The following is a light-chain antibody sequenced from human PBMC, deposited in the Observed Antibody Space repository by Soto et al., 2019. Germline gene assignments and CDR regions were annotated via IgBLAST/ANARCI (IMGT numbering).Light chain of an antibody. CDR1: QSVSNN. CDR2: GSS. V-gene: IGKV3-11*01. Sequence: EMVITQSPATLSVSPGERVTLSCRASQSVSNNLVWYQQKPGQAPRLLMYGSSIRATGIPARFSGSGSGTDFTLTISSLEPEDFAVYYCQQRSNWITFGQGTRLEI. CDR3: QQRSNWIT. J-gene: IGKJ5*01.